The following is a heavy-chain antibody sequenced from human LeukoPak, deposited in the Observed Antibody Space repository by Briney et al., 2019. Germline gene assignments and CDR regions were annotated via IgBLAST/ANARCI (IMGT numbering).Heavy chain of an antibody. V-gene: IGHV1-18*01. CDR2: ISTYSGST. CDR3: ARGLLPQHIVVVTAIPRAFDI. D-gene: IGHD2-21*02. J-gene: IGHJ3*02. CDR1: GYTFTSYG. Sequence: GASVKVSCKASGYTFTSYGISWVRQASGQGLEWMGWISTYSGSTNYAQKFQGRVTMTTDTSTSTAYMELRSLRSDDTAVYYCARGLLPQHIVVVTAIPRAFDIWGQGTMVTVSS.